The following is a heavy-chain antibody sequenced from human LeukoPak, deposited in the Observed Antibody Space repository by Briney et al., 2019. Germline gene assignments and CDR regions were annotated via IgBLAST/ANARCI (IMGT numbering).Heavy chain of an antibody. Sequence: GGSLRLSCAASGFTFNSYAMSWVRQAPGKGLEWVSAISGSGGSTYYADSVKGRFTISRDNAKNSLYLQMNSLRAEDTAVYYCARDWFYTVWGQGTLVTVSS. CDR1: GFTFNSYA. CDR2: ISGSGGST. D-gene: IGHD2-2*02. CDR3: ARDWFYTV. J-gene: IGHJ4*02. V-gene: IGHV3-23*01.